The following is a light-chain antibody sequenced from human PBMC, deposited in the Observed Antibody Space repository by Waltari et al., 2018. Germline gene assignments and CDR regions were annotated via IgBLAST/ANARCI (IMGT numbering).Light chain of an antibody. CDR1: QGISNN. J-gene: IGKJ2*03. Sequence: EIELTQSPATLSASPGERVTLSCRASQGISNNLVWYQHKPGQSPRLLIYGVSARATGVPERFSGSGYRTEFTLTISSLQSEDFAVYYCQHYNNRPPYSFGQGTKLDIK. CDR3: QHYNNRPPYS. V-gene: IGKV3-15*01. CDR2: GVS.